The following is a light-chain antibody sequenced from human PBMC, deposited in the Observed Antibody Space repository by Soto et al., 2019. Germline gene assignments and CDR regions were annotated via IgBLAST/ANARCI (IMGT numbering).Light chain of an antibody. CDR1: STDVGYYNY. J-gene: IGLJ3*02. V-gene: IGLV2-14*01. Sequence: QSALTQPASVSGSPGQSITISCTGTSTDVGYYNYVSWYQHHPGKAPKLMIYEVSNRPSGVSSRFSGSKSGNTASLTISGLQAEDEADSYCSSYTTSSTQVFGGGTQLTVL. CDR2: EVS. CDR3: SSYTTSSTQV.